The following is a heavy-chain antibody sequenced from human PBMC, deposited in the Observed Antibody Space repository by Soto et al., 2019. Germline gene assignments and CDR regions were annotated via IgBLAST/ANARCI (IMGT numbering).Heavy chain of an antibody. D-gene: IGHD1-1*01. J-gene: IGHJ6*01. Sequence: ASVKVSCKASGYTFTSYGISWVRQAPGQGLEWMGWISAYNGNTNYAQKLQGRVTMTADTSTSTAYMELRSLRSEDTAVYYCARAGNWNDYVYYYYYGMDVWGQGXTVTVSS. V-gene: IGHV1-18*01. CDR1: GYTFTSYG. CDR3: ARAGNWNDYVYYYYYGMDV. CDR2: ISAYNGNT.